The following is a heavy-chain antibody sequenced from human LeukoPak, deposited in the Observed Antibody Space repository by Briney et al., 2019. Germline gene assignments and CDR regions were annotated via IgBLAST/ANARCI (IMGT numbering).Heavy chain of an antibody. Sequence: GGSLRLSCAASGFTFSSNWMSWVRQAPGKGLEWVANIKQDGSEKKYVDSVKGRFTISRDNAKNSLYLQMNSLRAEDTAVYYCARGPGSSGPYWGQGTLVTVSS. J-gene: IGHJ4*02. V-gene: IGHV3-7*01. CDR2: IKQDGSEK. CDR3: ARGPGSSGPY. CDR1: GFTFSSNW. D-gene: IGHD3-22*01.